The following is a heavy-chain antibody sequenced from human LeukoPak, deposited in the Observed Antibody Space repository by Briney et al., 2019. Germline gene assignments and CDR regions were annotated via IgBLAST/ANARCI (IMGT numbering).Heavy chain of an antibody. D-gene: IGHD6-13*01. CDR3: AKDRWRQLAEIHFDY. J-gene: IGHJ4*02. CDR1: GFTFSSYA. V-gene: IGHV3-23*01. Sequence: GGFLRLSCAASGFTFSSYAMSWVRQAPGKGLEWVSAISGSGGSTYYADSVKGRFTISRDNSKNTLYLQMNSLRAEDTAVYYCAKDRWRQLAEIHFDYWGQGTLVTVSS. CDR2: ISGSGGST.